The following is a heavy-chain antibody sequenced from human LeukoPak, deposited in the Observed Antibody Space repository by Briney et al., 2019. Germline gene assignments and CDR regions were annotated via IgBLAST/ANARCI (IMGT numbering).Heavy chain of an antibody. D-gene: IGHD3-3*01. CDR1: GGSISSSSYY. CDR3: ARHPSYDFWSGYNTLVDY. V-gene: IGHV4-39*01. J-gene: IGHJ4*02. CDR2: IYYSGST. Sequence: SETLSLTCTVSGGSISSSSYYWGWIRQPPGKGLEWIGSIYYSGSTYYNPSLKSRVTISVDTSKNQFSLKLSSVTAADTAVYYCARHPSYDFWSGYNTLVDYWGQGTLVTVSS.